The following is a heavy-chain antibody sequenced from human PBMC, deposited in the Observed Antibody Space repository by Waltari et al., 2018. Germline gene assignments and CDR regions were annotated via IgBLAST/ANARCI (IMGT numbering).Heavy chain of an antibody. CDR3: AADREGLERGMDV. V-gene: IGHV1-69*05. CDR1: GGTFSSYA. CDR2: IILIFGTA. D-gene: IGHD1-1*01. Sequence: VQLVQSGAEVKKPGSSVQVSCKASGGTFSSYAITWVRRATGQGLEWMGGIILIFGTANNAQKFQERVTITRDMSTSTAYMELSSLRSEDTAVYYCAADREGLERGMDVWGKGTTVTVSS. J-gene: IGHJ6*03.